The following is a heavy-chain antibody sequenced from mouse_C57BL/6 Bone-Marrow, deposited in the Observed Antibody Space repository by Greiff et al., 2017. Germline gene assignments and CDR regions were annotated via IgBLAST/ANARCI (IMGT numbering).Heavy chain of an antibody. J-gene: IGHJ3*01. D-gene: IGHD1-1*01. CDR1: GFTFSDAW. V-gene: IGHV6-6*01. CDR3: TRNYYGSRGTWFAY. Sequence: EVQLVESGGGLVQPGGSMKLSCAASGFTFSDAWMDWVRQSPEKGLEWVAEIRNKANNHATYYAESVKGRFTISRDDSKSSVYLQMNSLRAEDTGIYYCTRNYYGSRGTWFAYWGQGTLVTVSA. CDR2: IRNKANNHAT.